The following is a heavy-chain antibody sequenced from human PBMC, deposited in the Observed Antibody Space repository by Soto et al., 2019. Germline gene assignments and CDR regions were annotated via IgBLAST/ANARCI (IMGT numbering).Heavy chain of an antibody. CDR1: GGSISSSSYY. CDR3: ARFFTVTAIGYHFDY. J-gene: IGHJ4*02. V-gene: IGHV4-61*05. D-gene: IGHD2-21*02. Sequence: PSETLSLTCTVSGGSISSSSYYWGWIRQPPGKGLEWIGYIYYSGSTNYNPSLKSRVIISVDTSKNQFSLKLSSVTAADTAVYYCARFFTVTAIGYHFDYWGQGTLVTVSS. CDR2: IYYSGST.